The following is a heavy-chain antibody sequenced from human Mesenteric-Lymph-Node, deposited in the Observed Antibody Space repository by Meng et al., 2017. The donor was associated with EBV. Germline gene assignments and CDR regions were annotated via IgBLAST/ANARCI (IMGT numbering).Heavy chain of an antibody. D-gene: IGHD3-22*01. CDR2: IIPIFSTA. CDR1: GGTFSSYA. J-gene: IGHJ4*02. CDR3: ATYYYDSSAYFD. V-gene: IGHV1-69*01. Sequence: QGQLVQAGVEVKWHGSSVKVSCKASGGTFSSYAISWVRQAPGQGLEWMGGIIPIFSTANYAQKLQGRVTITADESTSTAYMELNSLRSEDTAVYYCATYYYDSSAYFDWGQGTLVTVSS.